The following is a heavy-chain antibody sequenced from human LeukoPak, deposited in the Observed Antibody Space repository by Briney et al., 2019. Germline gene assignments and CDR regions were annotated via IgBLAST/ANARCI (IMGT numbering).Heavy chain of an antibody. V-gene: IGHV3-74*01. CDR2: INGDGSST. D-gene: IGHD5-24*01. Sequence: PGESLRLSCAASGFTFSSYWMHWVRQAPGKGLVWVSRINGDGSSTSYADSVKGRSTISRDNAKNTLYLQMNSLRAEDTAVYYCASPRYSYGVPTDYWGQGTLVTVSS. CDR3: ASPRYSYGVPTDY. J-gene: IGHJ4*02. CDR1: GFTFSSYW.